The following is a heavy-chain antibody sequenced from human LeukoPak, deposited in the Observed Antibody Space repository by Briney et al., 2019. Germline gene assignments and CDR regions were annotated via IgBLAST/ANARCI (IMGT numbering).Heavy chain of an antibody. CDR3: AKDRIVGATYPRYFDY. CDR2: IYADGST. J-gene: IGHJ4*02. V-gene: IGHV3-53*01. D-gene: IGHD1-26*01. Sequence: PGGSLRLSCAASGLTVSSNFWNWVRQVPGKGLEWVSTIYADGSTYYADSVKGRFTISRDNSKNTLYLQMNSLRAEDTAVYYCAKDRIVGATYPRYFDYWGQGTLVTVSS. CDR1: GLTVSSNF.